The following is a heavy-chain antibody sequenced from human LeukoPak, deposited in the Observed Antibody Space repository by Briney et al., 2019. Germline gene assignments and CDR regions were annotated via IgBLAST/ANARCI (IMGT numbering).Heavy chain of an antibody. V-gene: IGHV4-39*01. J-gene: IGHJ4*02. CDR3: ATQLRGYCSGSSCYLYYFDY. Sequence: SETLSLTCTVSGGSTSSSSYYWGLIRQPPGKGLEWIGSFYYRRSTYYNPSLKSRVTISVDTSKNQFSLKLSSVTAADTAVYYCATQLRGYCSGSSCYLYYFDYWGQGTLVTVSS. CDR2: FYYRRST. CDR1: GGSTSSSSYY. D-gene: IGHD2-15*01.